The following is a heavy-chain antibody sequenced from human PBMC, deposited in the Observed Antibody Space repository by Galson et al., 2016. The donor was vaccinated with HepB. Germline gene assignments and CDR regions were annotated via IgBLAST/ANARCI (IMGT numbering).Heavy chain of an antibody. CDR3: ARDLPDDSVEYVDVFDL. D-gene: IGHD4-17*01. Sequence: SLRLSCAASGFTFSDHHMNWIRQAPGKGLEWISYISRSGDSMLYAASVRGRFSISRDNAKKSLYLQVTNLRAEDTAVYFCARDLPDDSVEYVDVFDLWGQGTMVTVSS. V-gene: IGHV3-11*01. J-gene: IGHJ3*01. CDR2: ISRSGDSM. CDR1: GFTFSDHH.